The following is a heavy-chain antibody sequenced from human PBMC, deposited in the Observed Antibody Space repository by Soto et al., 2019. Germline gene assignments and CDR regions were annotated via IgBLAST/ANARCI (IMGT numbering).Heavy chain of an antibody. CDR2: ISYDGSNK. D-gene: IGHD6-19*01. Sequence: LRLSCAASGFTFSSYGMHWVRQAPGKGLEWVAVISYDGSNKYYADSVKGRFTISRDNSKNTLYLQMNSLRAEDTAVYYCAKEVSSGWYYEDYYYYGMDVWGQGTTVTVSS. J-gene: IGHJ6*02. CDR1: GFTFSSYG. CDR3: AKEVSSGWYYEDYYYYGMDV. V-gene: IGHV3-30*18.